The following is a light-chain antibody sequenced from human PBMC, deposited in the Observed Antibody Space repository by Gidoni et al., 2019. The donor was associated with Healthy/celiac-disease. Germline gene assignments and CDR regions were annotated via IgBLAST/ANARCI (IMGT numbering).Light chain of an antibody. CDR3: QQYDNLTPT. J-gene: IGKJ1*01. Sequence: IQMTQSPSSLSASVGDRVTITCQASQDISNYLNLYQQKPVKAPKLLIYDASNLETGVPSRFSGSGSGTEFTFTISSMQPEDIATYYCQQYDNLTPTFGQGTKVEIK. CDR2: DAS. V-gene: IGKV1-33*01. CDR1: QDISNY.